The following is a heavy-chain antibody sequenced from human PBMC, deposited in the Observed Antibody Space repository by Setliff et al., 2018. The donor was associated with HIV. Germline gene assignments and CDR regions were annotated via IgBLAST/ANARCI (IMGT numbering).Heavy chain of an antibody. V-gene: IGHV5-51*01. J-gene: IGHJ4*02. D-gene: IGHD6-25*01. Sequence: ESLKISCHPSGYSFVDFWIGWVRQMPGKGLEWVGFIYPGDSDSRYSPSFRGQVTISADKSTTTAYLDWASPKASDTAMYYCVRYIGAAAGYIDHWGQGTLVTVSS. CDR2: IYPGDSDS. CDR3: VRYIGAAAGYIDH. CDR1: GYSFVDFW.